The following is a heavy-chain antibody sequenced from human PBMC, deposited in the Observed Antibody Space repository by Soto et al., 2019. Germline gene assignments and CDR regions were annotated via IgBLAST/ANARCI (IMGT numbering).Heavy chain of an antibody. CDR2: INPNSGDT. CDR3: ATRYSYVHF. V-gene: IGHV1-2*02. D-gene: IGHD5-18*01. CDR1: GYTFINHG. Sequence: ASVKVSCKTSGYTFINHGISWVRQAPGQGLEWMGWINPNSGDTNYAQKFQGRVTMARDTSFSTAYMELSSLRSDDTAVYYCATRYSYVHFWGQGTLVTVSS. J-gene: IGHJ4*02.